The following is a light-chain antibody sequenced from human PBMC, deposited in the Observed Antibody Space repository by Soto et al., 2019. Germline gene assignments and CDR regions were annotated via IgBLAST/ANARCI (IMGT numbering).Light chain of an antibody. Sequence: QSALTQPASVSGSPGQSITISCTGTSSDVGGYNYVSWYQQHPGKAPKLVIYEVSNRPSGVSNRFSGSKSGNTASLTISGIQAEDEADYYCRSYTCSSTLVVFGGGTKLTVL. J-gene: IGLJ2*01. CDR1: SSDVGGYNY. CDR2: EVS. CDR3: RSYTCSSTLVV. V-gene: IGLV2-14*01.